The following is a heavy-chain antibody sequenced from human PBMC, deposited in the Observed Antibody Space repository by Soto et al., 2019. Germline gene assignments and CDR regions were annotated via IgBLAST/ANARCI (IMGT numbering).Heavy chain of an antibody. CDR2: SIPIFGTA. CDR3: ARVVGVAARPAYFDY. CDR1: GGTFSSYA. Sequence: QVQLVQSGAEVKKPGSSVKVSCKASGGTFSSYAISWVRQAPGQGLEWLGGSIPIFGTATYAQKFQGRVTITADESRSTAYMELSSLRSEDTAVYYCARVVGVAARPAYFDYWGQGTLVTVSS. J-gene: IGHJ4*02. D-gene: IGHD6-6*01. V-gene: IGHV1-69*01.